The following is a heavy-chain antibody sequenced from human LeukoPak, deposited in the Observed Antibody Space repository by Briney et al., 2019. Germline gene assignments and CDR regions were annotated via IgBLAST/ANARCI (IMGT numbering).Heavy chain of an antibody. CDR2: ISIGGNIK. V-gene: IGHV3-30*04. CDR1: GFAFSTYT. J-gene: IGHJ4*02. Sequence: GGSLRLSWAASGFAFSTYTMHWVRQAPGKGLEWVAVISIGGNIKYYTDSVKGRFTISRDNSKNTLYLQMNSLRPEDTAVYYCARDIGVNMIWGQGTLVTVSS. CDR3: ARDIGVNMI. D-gene: IGHD3-22*01.